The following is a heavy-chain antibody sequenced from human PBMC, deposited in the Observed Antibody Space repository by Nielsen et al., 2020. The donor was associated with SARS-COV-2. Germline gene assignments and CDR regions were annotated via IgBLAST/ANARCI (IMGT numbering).Heavy chain of an antibody. V-gene: IGHV4-31*03. Sequence: SETLSLTCTVSGGSISSGGYYWSWIRHHPGKGLEWIGYIYFSGRTCYNPSLKSRVTISVDTSKNQFSLSLRSVTAADTAVYHCARESSGYDHYNYGMDVWGQGTTVTVS. CDR1: GGSISSGGYY. CDR2: IYFSGRT. J-gene: IGHJ6*02. D-gene: IGHD5-12*01. CDR3: ARESSGYDHYNYGMDV.